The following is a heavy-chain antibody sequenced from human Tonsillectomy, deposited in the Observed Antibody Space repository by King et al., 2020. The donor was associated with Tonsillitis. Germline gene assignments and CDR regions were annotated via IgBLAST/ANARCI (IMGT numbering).Heavy chain of an antibody. CDR2: IYTSGST. D-gene: IGHD2-8*02. CDR1: GGSISSYY. Sequence: QLQESGPGLVKPSETLSLTCTVSGGSISSYYWSWIRQPAGKGLEWIWRIYTSGSTNYNPSLKSRVTMSVDTSKNQFSLKLSSVTAADTAVYYCTGKATTEIYTNWFDPWGQGTLVTVSS. J-gene: IGHJ5*02. CDR3: TGKATTEIYTNWFDP. V-gene: IGHV4-4*07.